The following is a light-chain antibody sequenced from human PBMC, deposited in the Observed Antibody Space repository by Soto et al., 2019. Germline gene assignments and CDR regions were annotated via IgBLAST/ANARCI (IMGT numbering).Light chain of an antibody. CDR3: QQRSTWPYS. V-gene: IGKV3-11*01. CDR1: QSVSRY. CDR2: DAS. J-gene: IGKJ2*01. Sequence: EIVLTQSPATLSLSPGERATLSCRASQSVSRYVAWYQQKRDQAPRLLIFDASTRATGIPARFSGSGSVTDFPLTISSLEPEDFAVYHCQQRSTWPYSFGQGTKVVIK.